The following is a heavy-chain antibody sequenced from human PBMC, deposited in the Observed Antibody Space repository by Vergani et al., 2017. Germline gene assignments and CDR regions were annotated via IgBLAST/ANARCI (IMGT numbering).Heavy chain of an antibody. D-gene: IGHD2-21*01. V-gene: IGHV4-38-2*01. CDR2: IHNRGKN. J-gene: IGHJ2*01. CDR3: ASSQGDYWYFDL. CDR1: GYSIGSGFY. Sequence: QVRLEESGPGLVKPSETLSLTCSVSGYSIGSGFYWAWIRQSPGEGLQWLTSIHNRGKNYHNPSLKSRVSVSLETSKKRFSLNLTSFTATDTAVYYCASSQGDYWYFDLWGPGSLVTVSS.